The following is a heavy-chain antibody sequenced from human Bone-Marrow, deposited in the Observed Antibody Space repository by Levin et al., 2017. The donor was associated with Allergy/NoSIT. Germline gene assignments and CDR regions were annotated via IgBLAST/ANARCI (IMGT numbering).Heavy chain of an antibody. Sequence: ESGPTLVKPTQTLTLTCTFSGFSLKTSGVGWIRQPPGKALEWLAVIYSDDDKRYSPSLSNRLTITTDTSKNQVVLTMTNMDPVDTATYYCAHRAKFCTGGSCHNWFDPWGQGTLVTVSS. CDR2: IYSDDDK. CDR1: GFSLKTSGV. V-gene: IGHV2-5*02. D-gene: IGHD2-15*01. J-gene: IGHJ5*02. CDR3: AHRAKFCTGGSCHNWFDP.